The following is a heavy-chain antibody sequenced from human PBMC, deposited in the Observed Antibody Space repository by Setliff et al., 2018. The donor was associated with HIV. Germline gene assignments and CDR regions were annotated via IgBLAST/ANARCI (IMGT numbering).Heavy chain of an antibody. J-gene: IGHJ6*03. D-gene: IGHD5-12*01. CDR2: ISYDGSKK. CDR1: GFTFSTFA. V-gene: IGHV3-30*01. Sequence: GGSLRLSCVASGFTFSTFAMHWVRQAPGKGLEWVSVISYDGSKKQYADSVKGRFTVSRDNSKNTVYLQVDSLRPEDTAVYYCARISVASRYNSDMDVWGKGTTVTVSS. CDR3: ARISVASRYNSDMDV.